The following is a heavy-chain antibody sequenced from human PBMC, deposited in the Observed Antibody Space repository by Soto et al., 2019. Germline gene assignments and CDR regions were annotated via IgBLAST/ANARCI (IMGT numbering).Heavy chain of an antibody. V-gene: IGHV4-39*01. Sequence: QVQLQESGPGLVKPSETLSLTCAVSGGSISNYNYYWGWIRQSPGKGLEWIGSVYYTGNTYYNPSFTSRPTISVDTSENQFSLRLTSVTAADTAVYFCARLRARWFGDLLSSDLDFWGQGSLVTVSS. D-gene: IGHD3-10*01. CDR1: GGSISNYNYY. J-gene: IGHJ4*02. CDR2: VYYTGNT. CDR3: ARLRARWFGDLLSSDLDF.